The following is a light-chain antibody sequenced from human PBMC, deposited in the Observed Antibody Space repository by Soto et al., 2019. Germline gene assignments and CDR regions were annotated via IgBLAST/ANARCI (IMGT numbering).Light chain of an antibody. CDR3: QQSYRTPIT. CDR2: TGS. V-gene: IGKV1-12*01. Sequence: DIQMTQSPSSVSASVGDRVTITCRASQAIDSWLAWYQQKPGEAPKLLIFTGSLLHSGVPPRFSGSGSGTDFTLTISSLQPEDVATYFCQQSYRTPITFGQGTRLEIK. J-gene: IGKJ5*01. CDR1: QAIDSW.